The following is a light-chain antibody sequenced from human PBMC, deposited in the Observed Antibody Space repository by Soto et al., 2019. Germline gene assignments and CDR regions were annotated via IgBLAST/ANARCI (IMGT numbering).Light chain of an antibody. J-gene: IGLJ1*01. CDR2: DVK. V-gene: IGLV2-11*01. Sequence: QSALTQPRSVSGSPGQSVTLSCTGTSSDVGGYNYVTWYQQYPGKAPKVMMYDVKTRPSGVPDRFSGSKSGNTASLPISGLQAEDEADYYCCSYAGDYTFVFVTGTKLTVL. CDR3: CSYAGDYTFV. CDR1: SSDVGGYNY.